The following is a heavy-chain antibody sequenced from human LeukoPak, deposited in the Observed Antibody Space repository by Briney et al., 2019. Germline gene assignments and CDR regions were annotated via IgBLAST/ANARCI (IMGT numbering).Heavy chain of an antibody. V-gene: IGHV3-66*01. CDR3: ARAPYDFWSGGTDAFDI. CDR1: GFTFSSYA. J-gene: IGHJ3*02. Sequence: PGGSLRLSCAASGFTFSSYAMPWVRQAPGKGLEWVSVIYSGGSTYYADSVKGRFTISRDNSKNTLYLQMNSLRAEDTAVYYCARAPYDFWSGGTDAFDIWGQGTMVTVSS. CDR2: IYSGGST. D-gene: IGHD3-3*01.